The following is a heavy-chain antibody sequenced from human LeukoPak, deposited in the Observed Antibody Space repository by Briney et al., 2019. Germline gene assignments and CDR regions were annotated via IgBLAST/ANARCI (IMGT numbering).Heavy chain of an antibody. CDR2: ISSSSTYI. V-gene: IGHV3-21*01. CDR1: GFTFSSYS. CDR3: ARAPEYYYMDV. J-gene: IGHJ6*03. Sequence: GGSLRLSCAASGFTFSSYSMNRVRQAPGKGLEWVSSISSSSTYIYYADSVKGRFTISRDNAKNSLYLQMNSLRAEDTAVYYCARAPEYYYMDVWGKGTTVTVSS.